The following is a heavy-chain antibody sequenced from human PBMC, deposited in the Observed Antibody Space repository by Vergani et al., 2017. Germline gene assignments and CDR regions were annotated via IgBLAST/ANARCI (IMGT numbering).Heavy chain of an antibody. D-gene: IGHD6-13*01. CDR2: VYYSGTT. V-gene: IGHV4-30-2*01. CDR3: AGDTHSWQRADR. CDR1: GDAISRDTYS. Sequence: QLQLQESDSRLENPSQTLSLTCTLSGDAISRDTYSWNWVRQPPGKPLEWIGSVYYSGTTYYNPSLGGRVTMSIDKSKNHFSLTLTSVTAADSAIYYCAGDTHSWQRADRWGQGLLVSVSS. J-gene: IGHJ5*02.